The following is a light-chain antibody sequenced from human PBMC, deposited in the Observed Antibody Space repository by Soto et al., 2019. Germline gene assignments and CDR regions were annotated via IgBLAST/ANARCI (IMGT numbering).Light chain of an antibody. CDR2: AAS. CDR3: QQSYSTPVT. J-gene: IGKJ5*01. Sequence: IHMTQSASTLSGSVGDRVTIACRASQSISSYLNWYQQKQGKAPKLLIYAASSLQSGVPSRFSGSGYGTDFNLTISSLQPEDFATYYCQQSYSTPVTFGQGTRLEIK. V-gene: IGKV1-39*01. CDR1: QSISSY.